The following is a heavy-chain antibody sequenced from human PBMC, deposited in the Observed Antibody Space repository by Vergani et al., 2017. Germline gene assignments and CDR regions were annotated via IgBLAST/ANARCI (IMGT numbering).Heavy chain of an antibody. CDR3: AKETYYDSSGYWGGTDY. V-gene: IGHV3-21*05. Sequence: EVQLVESGGGVVQPGRSLRLSCAASGFTFSSYSMNWVRQAPGKGLEWVSYISSSSSYTNYADSVKGRFTISRDNSKNTLYLQMNSLRAEDTAVYYCAKETYYDSSGYWGGTDYWGQGTLVTVSS. D-gene: IGHD3-22*01. CDR2: ISSSSSYT. CDR1: GFTFSSYS. J-gene: IGHJ4*02.